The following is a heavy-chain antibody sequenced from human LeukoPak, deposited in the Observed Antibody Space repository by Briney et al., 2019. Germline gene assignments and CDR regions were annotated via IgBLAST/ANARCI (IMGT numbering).Heavy chain of an antibody. V-gene: IGHV4-59*01. CDR3: ARWGTGTTDYFDY. CDR1: GGSISSYY. Sequence: SETLSLTCTVSGGSISSYYWSWIRQPPGKGLEWIGYIYYSGSTNYNPSLKSRVTISVDTSKNQFSLKLSFVTAADTAVYYCARWGTGTTDYFDYWGQGTLVTVSS. J-gene: IGHJ4*02. D-gene: IGHD1-7*01. CDR2: IYYSGST.